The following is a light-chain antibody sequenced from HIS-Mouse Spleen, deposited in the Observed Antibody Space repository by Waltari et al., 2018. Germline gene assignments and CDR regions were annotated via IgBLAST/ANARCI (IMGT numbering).Light chain of an antibody. CDR3: SSYAGSNNLV. Sequence: QSALTQPPSASGSPGQPVTISCTGTSSDVGGYTFVCWYQQHPGKAPKLMIYEVSQRPSGVPDRFSGSKSGNTASLTVSGLQAEDEADYYCSSYAGSNNLVFGGGTKLTVL. J-gene: IGLJ2*01. CDR2: EVS. CDR1: SSDVGGYTF. V-gene: IGLV2-8*01.